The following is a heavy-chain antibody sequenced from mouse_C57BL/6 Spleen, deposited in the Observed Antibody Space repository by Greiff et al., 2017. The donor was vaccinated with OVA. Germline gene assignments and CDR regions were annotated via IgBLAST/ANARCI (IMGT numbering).Heavy chain of an antibody. Sequence: EVMLVESGGGLVKPGGSLKLSCAASGFTFSDYGMHWVRQAPEKGLEWVAYISSGSSTIYYADTVKGRFTISRDNAKNTLFLQIARLRAEDTARDCCASGHLGDEGLGYWGQGTTLTVAS. CDR1: GFTFSDYG. CDR3: ASGHLGDEGLGY. V-gene: IGHV5-17*01. J-gene: IGHJ2*01. CDR2: ISSGSSTI. D-gene: IGHD2-13*01.